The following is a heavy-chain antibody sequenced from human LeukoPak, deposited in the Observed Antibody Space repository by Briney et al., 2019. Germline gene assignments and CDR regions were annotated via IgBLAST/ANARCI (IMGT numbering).Heavy chain of an antibody. J-gene: IGHJ3*02. CDR1: GFTVSSNY. CDR3: ASDSSGYYSPAFDI. V-gene: IGHV3-66*01. Sequence: GGSLRLSCAASGFTVSSNYMSWVRQAPGKGLEWVSVIYSGGSTYYADSVKGRFTISRDNSKNTLYLQMNSLRAEDTAVYYCASDSSGYYSPAFDIWXQGTMVTVSS. CDR2: IYSGGST. D-gene: IGHD3-22*01.